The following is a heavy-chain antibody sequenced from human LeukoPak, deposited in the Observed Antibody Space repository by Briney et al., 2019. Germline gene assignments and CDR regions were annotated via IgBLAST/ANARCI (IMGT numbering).Heavy chain of an antibody. CDR1: GGSFSGYY. CDR2: INHSGST. Sequence: SETLSLTCAVYGGSFSGYYWSWIRQPPGKGLEWIGEINHSGSTNYNPSLKSRVTISVDTSKNQFSLKLSSVTAADTAVYYCASRRSRAGSYYFDYWGQGTLVTASS. D-gene: IGHD5-24*01. CDR3: ASRRSRAGSYYFDY. J-gene: IGHJ4*02. V-gene: IGHV4-34*01.